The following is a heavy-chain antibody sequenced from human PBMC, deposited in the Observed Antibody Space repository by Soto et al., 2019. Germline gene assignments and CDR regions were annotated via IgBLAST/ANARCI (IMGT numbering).Heavy chain of an antibody. CDR3: ARDPITMVRGVIIAY. Sequence: GGSLRLSCAASGFTVSSNYMSWVRQAPGKGLEWVSVIYSGGSTYYADSVKGRFTISRDNSKNTLYLQMNSLRAEDTAVYYCARDPITMVRGVIIAYWGQGTLVTVSS. J-gene: IGHJ4*02. CDR2: IYSGGST. V-gene: IGHV3-66*01. D-gene: IGHD3-10*01. CDR1: GFTVSSNY.